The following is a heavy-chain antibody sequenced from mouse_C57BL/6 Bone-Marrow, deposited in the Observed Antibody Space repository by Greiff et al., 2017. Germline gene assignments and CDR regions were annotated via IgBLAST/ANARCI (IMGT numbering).Heavy chain of an antibody. CDR3: ARLLYYDYDAGWYFDV. CDR1: GYTFTDYY. V-gene: IGHV1-26*01. Sequence: EVKLQQSGPELVKPGASVKISCKASGYTFTDYYMNWVKQSHGKSLEWIGNINPNNGGTSYNQKFKGKATLTVDKSSSTAYMELRSLTSEDSAVYYCARLLYYDYDAGWYFDVWGTGTTVTVSS. J-gene: IGHJ1*03. CDR2: INPNNGGT. D-gene: IGHD2-4*01.